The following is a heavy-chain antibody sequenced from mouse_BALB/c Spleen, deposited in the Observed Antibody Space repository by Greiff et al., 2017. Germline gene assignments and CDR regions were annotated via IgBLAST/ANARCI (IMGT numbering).Heavy chain of an antibody. CDR3: TRPYYYGSSLAY. CDR2: ISCYNGAT. CDR1: GYSFTGYY. Sequence: LVKTGASVKISCKASGYSFTGYYMHWVKQSHGKSLEWIGYISCYNGATSYNQKFKGKATFTVDTSSSTAYMQFNSLTSEDSAVYYCTRPYYYGSSLAYWGQGTLVTVSA. V-gene: IGHV1S34*01. J-gene: IGHJ3*01. D-gene: IGHD1-1*01.